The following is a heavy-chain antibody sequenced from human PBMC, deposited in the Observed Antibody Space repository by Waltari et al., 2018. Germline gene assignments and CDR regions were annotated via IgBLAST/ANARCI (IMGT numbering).Heavy chain of an antibody. CDR3: ARKGYNRGSAFDI. CDR1: GGSISSSSYY. J-gene: IGHJ3*02. Sequence: QLQLQESGPGLVKPSETLSLTCTVSGGSISSSSYYWGWIRQPPGKGLEWIGSIYYSWSTYYNPSLKSRVTISVDTAKNQVSLKLSSVTAADTAVYYCARKGYNRGSAFDIWGQGTMVTVSS. CDR2: IYYSWST. V-gene: IGHV4-39*01. D-gene: IGHD5-12*01.